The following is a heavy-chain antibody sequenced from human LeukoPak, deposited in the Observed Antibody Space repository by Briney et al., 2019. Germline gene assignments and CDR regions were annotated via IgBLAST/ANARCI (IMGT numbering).Heavy chain of an antibody. J-gene: IGHJ4*02. CDR1: GDSISSGGYY. Sequence: SETLSLTCTVSGDSISSGGYYWSWLRQPPGKGLEWIGYISYSGSTYYDPSLKSRLTISVDTSKNQFSLRLSSVTAADTAVYYCARGLISVSYFDYWGQGTLVTVSS. D-gene: IGHD5/OR15-5a*01. V-gene: IGHV4-30-4*01. CDR3: ARGLISVSYFDY. CDR2: ISYSGST.